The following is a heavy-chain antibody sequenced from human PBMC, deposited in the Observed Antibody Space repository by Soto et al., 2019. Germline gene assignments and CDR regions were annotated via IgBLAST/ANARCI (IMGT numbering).Heavy chain of an antibody. CDR3: ASRARPDFYYMDV. Sequence: EVQLAESGGGLAQPGGSLRLSCAASGFTLSGYAMDWVRQAPGKGLEYVSGISSNGVGTYYANSVQGRFTISRDNSKHTVYLQMGSLRPEDMAVYYCASRARPDFYYMDVCGNGTTVTVSS. J-gene: IGHJ6*03. CDR1: GFTLSGYA. D-gene: IGHD6-6*01. V-gene: IGHV3-64*01. CDR2: ISSNGVGT.